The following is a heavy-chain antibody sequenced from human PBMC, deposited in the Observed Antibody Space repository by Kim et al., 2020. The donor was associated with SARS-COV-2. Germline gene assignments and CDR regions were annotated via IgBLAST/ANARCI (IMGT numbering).Heavy chain of an antibody. CDR1: GYTFTSYG. CDR2: ISAYNGNT. CDR3: ARDDLDSSGWLNYYYYYGMDV. Sequence: ASVKVSCKASGYTFTSYGISWVRQAPGQGLEWMGWISAYNGNTNYAQKLQGRVTMTTDTSTSTAYMELRSLRSDDTAVYYCARDDLDSSGWLNYYYYYGMDVWGQGTTLTVSS. J-gene: IGHJ6*02. V-gene: IGHV1-18*01. D-gene: IGHD6-19*01.